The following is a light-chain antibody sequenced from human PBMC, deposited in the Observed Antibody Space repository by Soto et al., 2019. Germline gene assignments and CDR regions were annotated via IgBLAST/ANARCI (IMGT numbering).Light chain of an antibody. CDR3: QQRGNLWT. V-gene: IGKV3-11*01. CDR1: QSVSYY. CDR2: DAT. Sequence: EIVLTQSPATLSLSPGERATLSCRASQSVSYYLAWYQQKPGQAPRLLIYDATNRATGIPARFSGSGSGTDFPLTISSLEPEDFAVYYCQQRGNLWTFGQGTRVEIK. J-gene: IGKJ1*01.